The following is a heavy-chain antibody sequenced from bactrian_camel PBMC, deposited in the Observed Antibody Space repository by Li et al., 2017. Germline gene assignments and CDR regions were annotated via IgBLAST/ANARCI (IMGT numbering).Heavy chain of an antibody. V-gene: IGHV3S54*01. CDR1: GDTYRHKC. J-gene: IGHJ4*01. Sequence: HVQLVESGGGSVQAGGSLKLSCVGDTYRHKCIGWYRQAPGKEREGIGAIYSGGGTTYYADSVKGRFTISRDNVKNTLYLQLNNLQTEDTAIYYCARYLSRRGSDYQLRSQGTQVTVS. D-gene: IGHD1*01. CDR2: IYSGGGTT.